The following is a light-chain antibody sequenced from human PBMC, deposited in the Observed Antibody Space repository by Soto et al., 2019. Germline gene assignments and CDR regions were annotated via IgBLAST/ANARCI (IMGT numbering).Light chain of an antibody. CDR2: GAS. CDR1: QSVSSSY. Sequence: EVVLTQSPGTLALSRGERATLSCRASQSVSSSYLAWYQHRPGQAPRLLIYGASSRATGTPDRFSGSGSGTDFTLTINRLEPEDFALYYCQQYGSSPPTFGQGTKVDIK. J-gene: IGKJ1*01. V-gene: IGKV3-20*01. CDR3: QQYGSSPPT.